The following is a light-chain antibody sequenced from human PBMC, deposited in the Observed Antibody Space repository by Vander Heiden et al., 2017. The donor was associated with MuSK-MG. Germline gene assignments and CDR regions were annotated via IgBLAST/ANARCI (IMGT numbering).Light chain of an antibody. J-gene: IGKJ2*01. V-gene: IGKV1-5*01. CDR3: QQDDCSPYT. Sequence: DIQMTQSPSTLSASIGDRVTITCRASQSIGTWLAWYQQKPGKAPNLLIYHASNLESGVPSKFSGSGSGTQFTLTISRLQPEDFATYYCQQDDCSPYTFGRGTKLEIK. CDR1: QSIGTW. CDR2: HAS.